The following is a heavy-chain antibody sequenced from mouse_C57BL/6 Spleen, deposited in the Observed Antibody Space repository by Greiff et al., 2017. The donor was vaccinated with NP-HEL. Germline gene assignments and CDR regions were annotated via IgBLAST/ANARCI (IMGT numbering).Heavy chain of an antibody. Sequence: EVQLQQSGAELVKPGASVKLSCTASGFNIKDYYMHWVKQRTEQGLEWIGRIDPEGGATKYAPKFQGKATITADTSSNTAYLQLSSLTSEDTAVDYCAIDYDKASFAYWGQGTLVTVSA. D-gene: IGHD2-4*01. J-gene: IGHJ3*01. CDR3: AIDYDKASFAY. V-gene: IGHV14-2*01. CDR2: IDPEGGAT. CDR1: GFNIKDYY.